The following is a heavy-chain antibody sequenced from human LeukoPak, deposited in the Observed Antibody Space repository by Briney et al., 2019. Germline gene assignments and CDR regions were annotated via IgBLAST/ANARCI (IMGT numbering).Heavy chain of an antibody. CDR3: ALAAAGYGMDV. V-gene: IGHV3-30*03. Sequence: GRSLRLSCAASGFTFSSYGMHWVRQAPGKGLEWVAVISYDGSNKYYADSVKGQFTISRDNSKNTLYLQMNSLRAEDTAVYYCALAAAGYGMDVWGQGTTVTVSS. D-gene: IGHD6-13*01. CDR1: GFTFSSYG. CDR2: ISYDGSNK. J-gene: IGHJ6*02.